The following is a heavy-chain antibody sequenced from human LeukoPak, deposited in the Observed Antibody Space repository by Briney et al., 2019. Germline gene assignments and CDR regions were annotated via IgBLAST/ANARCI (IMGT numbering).Heavy chain of an antibody. CDR3: ARGERGISTGWFDP. V-gene: IGHV1-2*02. CDR1: GYTFTGYY. CDR2: INPNSGGT. Sequence: ASVKVSCRASGYTFTGYYMHWVRQAPGQGLEWMGWINPNSGGTNYAQKFQGRVTMTRDTSISTAYMELSRLRSDDTAVYYCARGERGISTGWFDPWGQGTLVTVSS. J-gene: IGHJ5*02. D-gene: IGHD2/OR15-2a*01.